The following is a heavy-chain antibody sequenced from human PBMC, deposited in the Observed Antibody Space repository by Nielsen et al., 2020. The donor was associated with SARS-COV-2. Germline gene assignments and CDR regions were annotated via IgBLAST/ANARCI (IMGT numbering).Heavy chain of an antibody. CDR2: IRSKAYGGTT. Sequence: SCTAPGFTFGDYAMSWVRPAPGKGLEWVGFIRSKAYGGTTEYAASVKGRFTISRDDSKSIAYLQMNSLKTEDTAVYYCTRDLGFLVAFDYWGQGTLVTVSS. D-gene: IGHD3-3*01. J-gene: IGHJ4*02. CDR3: TRDLGFLVAFDY. V-gene: IGHV3-49*04. CDR1: GFTFGDYA.